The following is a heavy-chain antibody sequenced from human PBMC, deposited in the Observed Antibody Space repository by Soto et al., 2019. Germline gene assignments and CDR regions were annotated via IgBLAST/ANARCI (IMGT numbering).Heavy chain of an antibody. V-gene: IGHV4-59*08. CDR2: IYYSGST. CDR3: ARLRTNYYGMDV. J-gene: IGHJ6*02. D-gene: IGHD1-1*01. CDR1: GGSISSYY. Sequence: PSETLSLTCTVSGGSISSYYWSWIRQPPGKGLEWIGYIYYSGSTNYNPSLKSRVTISVDTSKNQFSLKLSSVTAADTAVYYCARLRTNYYGMDVWGQVTTVTVS.